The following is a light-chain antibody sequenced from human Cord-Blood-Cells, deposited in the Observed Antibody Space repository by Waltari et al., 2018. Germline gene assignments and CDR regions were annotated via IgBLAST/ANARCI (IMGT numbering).Light chain of an antibody. CDR3: NSRDSSGNHLV. J-gene: IGLJ2*01. V-gene: IGLV3-19*01. Sequence: SSELTQDPAVSVALGQTVRLTCQGASLRSYYASWYQQKPGQAPVLVIYGKNNRPSGIPDRFSGSSSGNTASWTITGAQAEDEADYYCNSRDSSGNHLVFGGGTKLTVL. CDR2: GKN. CDR1: SLRSYY.